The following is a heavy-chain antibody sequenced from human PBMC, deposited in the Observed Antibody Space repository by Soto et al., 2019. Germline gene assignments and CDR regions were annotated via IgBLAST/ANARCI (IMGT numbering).Heavy chain of an antibody. Sequence: GQLVESGGGVVQPGRSLRLSCVASGFDFKTYGMHWVRQAPGKGLEWVAVIGFDGTNIHYSDSVRGRFSISRDNSENTVSLQMNSLRVEDTALYYCVRTACVINNCSYRGVRWGQGTLVTV. CDR1: GFDFKTYG. V-gene: IGHV3-33*01. CDR3: VRTACVINNCSYRGVR. D-gene: IGHD1-20*01. J-gene: IGHJ4*02. CDR2: IGFDGTNI.